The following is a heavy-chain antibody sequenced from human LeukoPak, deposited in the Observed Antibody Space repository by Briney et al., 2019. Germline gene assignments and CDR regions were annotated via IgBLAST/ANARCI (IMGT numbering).Heavy chain of an antibody. V-gene: IGHV4-39*01. D-gene: IGHD3-9*01. CDR1: GGSISSYN. Sequence: SGTLSLTCAVSGGSISSYNWGWIRQPPGKGLEWIGTIYHSGTTYYNPSLKSRVTISVDTSKNQFFLKLSSVTAADTAVYYCARLPTGYPNWFDPWGQGSLVTVSS. CDR2: IYHSGTT. CDR3: ARLPTGYPNWFDP. J-gene: IGHJ5*02.